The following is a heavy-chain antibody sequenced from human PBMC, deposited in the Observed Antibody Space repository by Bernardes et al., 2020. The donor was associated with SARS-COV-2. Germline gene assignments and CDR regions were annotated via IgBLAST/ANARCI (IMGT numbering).Heavy chain of an antibody. V-gene: IGHV4-59*08. CDR3: ARQALGYSSNPLDS. CDR1: GGAITSYY. D-gene: IGHD6-13*01. CDR2: IYYSGTT. Sequence: SETLSLTCTVSGGAITSYYWNWIRQPPGKGLEWIGFIYYSGTTNYNPSLKSRVTISVDTSKNQFSLKLSSVTAADTAVYYCARQALGYSSNPLDSWGRGTLVTVSS. J-gene: IGHJ4*02.